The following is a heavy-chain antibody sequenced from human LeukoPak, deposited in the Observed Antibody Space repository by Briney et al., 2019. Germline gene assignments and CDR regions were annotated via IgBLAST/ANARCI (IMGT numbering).Heavy chain of an antibody. Sequence: GGSLRLSCAASGFTFSSYAMHWVRQAPGKGLEWVAVISYDGSNKYYADSVKGRFTISRDNSKNTLYLQMNSLRAEDTAVYYCARQWLVHAFDIWGQGTMVTVSS. D-gene: IGHD6-19*01. CDR1: GFTFSSYA. CDR3: ARQWLVHAFDI. CDR2: ISYDGSNK. J-gene: IGHJ3*02. V-gene: IGHV3-30-3*01.